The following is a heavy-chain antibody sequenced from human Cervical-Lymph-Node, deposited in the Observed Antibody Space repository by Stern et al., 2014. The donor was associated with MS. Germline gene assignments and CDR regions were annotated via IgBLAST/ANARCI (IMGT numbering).Heavy chain of an antibody. Sequence: QVQLLQPGAQVKQPGASVKVSCTGSGYTFIRYYIQWVRQAPGQGLEWMGIVNANGGNAVYAQKFQGRVPMASDTSTSTVSMELSSLRSEDTAVYYCATLYDSSGNYGMEVWGQGTTVIVSS. CDR3: ATLYDSSGNYGMEV. CDR1: GYTFIRYY. J-gene: IGHJ6*02. D-gene: IGHD5/OR15-5a*01. V-gene: IGHV1-46*01. CDR2: VNANGGNA.